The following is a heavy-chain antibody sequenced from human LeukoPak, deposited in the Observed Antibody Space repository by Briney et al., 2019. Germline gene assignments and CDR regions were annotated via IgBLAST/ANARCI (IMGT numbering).Heavy chain of an antibody. Sequence: SETLSLTCTVSGGSISSGSYYWSWIRQPAGKGLGWTGRIYTRGSTNYNPSLKSRVTISVDPSKNQFSLKLSSVTAADTAVYYCARDRGWYFDLWGRGTLVTVSS. CDR3: ARDRGWYFDL. CDR1: GGSISSGSYY. J-gene: IGHJ2*01. CDR2: IYTRGST. V-gene: IGHV4-61*02.